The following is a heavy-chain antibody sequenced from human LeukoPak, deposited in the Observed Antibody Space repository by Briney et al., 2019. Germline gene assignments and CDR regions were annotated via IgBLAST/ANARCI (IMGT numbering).Heavy chain of an antibody. V-gene: IGHV4-59*12. J-gene: IGHJ4*02. CDR3: ARDQTYSGSGIYTYFDY. CDR2: IYYSGST. CDR1: GGSISSYY. Sequence: SETLSLTCTVSGGSISSYYWSWIRQPPGKGLEWIGYIYYSGSTNYNPSLKSRVTISVDTSKNQFSLKLSSVTAADTAVYYCARDQTYSGSGIYTYFDYWGQGILVTVST. D-gene: IGHD3-10*01.